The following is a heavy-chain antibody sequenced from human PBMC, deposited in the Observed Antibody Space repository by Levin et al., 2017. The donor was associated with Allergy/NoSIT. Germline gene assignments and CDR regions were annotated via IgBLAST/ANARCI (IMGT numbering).Heavy chain of an antibody. CDR2: ISYDGSNK. CDR3: ARDIGRHCARTTCSPDLG. Sequence: GGSLRLSCAASGFTFSSYGMHWVRQAPGKGLEWVAFISYDGSNKYYADSVKGRFTISRDNSKNTLYLQMNSLRGEDSAVYYCARDIGRHCARTTCSPDLGWGQGTLVTVSS. CDR1: GFTFSSYG. V-gene: IGHV3-30*03. D-gene: IGHD2-2*01. J-gene: IGHJ4*02.